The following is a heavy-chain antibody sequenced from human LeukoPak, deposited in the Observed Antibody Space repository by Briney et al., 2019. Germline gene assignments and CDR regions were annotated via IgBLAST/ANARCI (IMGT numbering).Heavy chain of an antibody. D-gene: IGHD2-8*01. CDR3: ARGNGVH. Sequence: GESLKISCKGSGYSFTSYWIGWVRQAPGQGLEWMGIINPSGGSTSYAQKFQGRVTMTRDTSTSTVYMELSSLRSEDTAVYYCARGNGVHWGQGTLVTVSS. V-gene: IGHV1-46*01. J-gene: IGHJ4*02. CDR2: INPSGGST. CDR1: GYSFTSYW.